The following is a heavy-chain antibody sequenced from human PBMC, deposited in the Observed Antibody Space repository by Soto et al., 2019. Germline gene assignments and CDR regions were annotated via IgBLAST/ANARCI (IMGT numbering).Heavy chain of an antibody. J-gene: IGHJ6*02. CDR2: IIPIFGTA. CDR3: ASEYGSGSSYYYYYGMDV. CDR1: GYTFPSYY. Sequence: GASVKVSCKASGYTFPSYYIHWVRQAPGQGLEWMGGIIPIFGTANYAQKFQGRVTITADESTSTAYMELSSLRSEDTAVYYCASEYGSGSSYYYYYGMDVWGQGTTVTVSS. D-gene: IGHD3-10*01. V-gene: IGHV1-69*13.